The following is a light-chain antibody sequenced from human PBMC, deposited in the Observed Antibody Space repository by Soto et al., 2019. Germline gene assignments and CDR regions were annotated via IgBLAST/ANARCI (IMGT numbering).Light chain of an antibody. V-gene: IGKV1-5*03. CDR1: QSISSW. J-gene: IGKJ2*01. CDR3: QQYYNYPYT. Sequence: DIQMTQSPSTLSASVGDRVTITCRASQSISSWLAWYQQKPGKAPKLLIYKASTLYRGVPSRFSGSGSGTEFTLTISSLQPDDVATSYCQQYYNYPYTFGQGTKLEIK. CDR2: KAS.